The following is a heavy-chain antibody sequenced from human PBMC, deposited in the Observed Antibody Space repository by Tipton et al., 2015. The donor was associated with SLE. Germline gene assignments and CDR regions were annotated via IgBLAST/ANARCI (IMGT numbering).Heavy chain of an antibody. J-gene: IGHJ6*02. V-gene: IGHV4-59*08. D-gene: IGHD6-6*01. CDR1: GGSITSFY. Sequence: TLSLTCNVSGGSITSFYWNWIRQPTGKGLEWIGYIYHSGVTNYNPSLKSRVTISLDTSKNQVSLKVNSVTAADTAVYYCARVAYHTSSVHYYYSYDMDVWGQGTTVTVSS. CDR2: IYHSGVT. CDR3: ARVAYHTSSVHYYYSYDMDV.